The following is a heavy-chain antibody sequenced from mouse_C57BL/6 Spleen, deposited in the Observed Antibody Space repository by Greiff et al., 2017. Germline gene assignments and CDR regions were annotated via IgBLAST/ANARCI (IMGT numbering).Heavy chain of an antibody. CDR2: INPNNGGT. CDR1: GYTFTDYN. J-gene: IGHJ1*03. CDR3: ARPLYYYGSSYDWYFDV. Sequence: EVMLVESGPELVKPGASVKIPCKASGYTFTDYNMDWVKQSHGKSLEWIGDINPNNGGTIYNQKFKGKATLTVDKSSSTAYMELRSLTSEDTAVYYCARPLYYYGSSYDWYFDVWGTGTTVTVSS. D-gene: IGHD1-1*01. V-gene: IGHV1-18*01.